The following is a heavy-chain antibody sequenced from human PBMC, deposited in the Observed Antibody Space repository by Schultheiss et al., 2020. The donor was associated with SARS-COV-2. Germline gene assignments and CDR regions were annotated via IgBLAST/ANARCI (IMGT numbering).Heavy chain of an antibody. D-gene: IGHD5-18*01. CDR3: ARFGLMRGQLWP. CDR1: GYSISSGYY. J-gene: IGHJ5*02. Sequence: SETLSLTCTVSGYSISSGYYWGWIRQPPGKGLEWIGSIYHSGSTYYNPSLKSRVTISVDKSKNQFSLKLSSVTAADTAVYYCARFGLMRGQLWPWGQGTLVTVSS. V-gene: IGHV4-38-2*02. CDR2: IYHSGST.